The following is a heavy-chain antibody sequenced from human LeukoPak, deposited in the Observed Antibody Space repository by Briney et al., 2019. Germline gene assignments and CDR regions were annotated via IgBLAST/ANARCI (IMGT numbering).Heavy chain of an antibody. CDR1: GGSISSYY. D-gene: IGHD1/OR15-1a*01. Sequence: PSETLSLTCTAYGGSISSYYWSWIRQPPGKGLEWIGYIYYSGSTKYNPSLKSRVTISVDPPKKQFSVELTAVTASGTAVYYCARSMGNNPFDYWGQGTLVTVSS. J-gene: IGHJ4*02. V-gene: IGHV4-59*08. CDR3: ARSMGNNPFDY. CDR2: IYYSGST.